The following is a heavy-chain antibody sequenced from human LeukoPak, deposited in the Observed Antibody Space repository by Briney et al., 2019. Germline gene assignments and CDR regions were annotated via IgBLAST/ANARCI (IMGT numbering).Heavy chain of an antibody. Sequence: ASVKVSCKASGYTFTSYYMHWVRQAPGQGPEWMGIINPSGGSTSYAQKFQGRVTMTRDTSTSTVYMELSSLRSEDTAVYYCARGDYYDSSGYSARLDYWGQGTLVTVSS. CDR3: ARGDYYDSSGYSARLDY. V-gene: IGHV1-46*01. CDR1: GYTFTSYY. CDR2: INPSGGST. D-gene: IGHD3-22*01. J-gene: IGHJ4*02.